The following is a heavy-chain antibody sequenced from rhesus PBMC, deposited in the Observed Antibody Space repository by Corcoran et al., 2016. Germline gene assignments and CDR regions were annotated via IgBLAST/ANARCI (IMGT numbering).Heavy chain of an antibody. Sequence: QVQLQESGPGLVKPSETLSLSCAVPGASISGYWWSWIRQAPGKGLEWIGEINSPSGSTYYNPSLNSRVTLSKDTSRNHFSLKMNSVTAADTALYYCVGRNRWWGQGVLVTVSS. CDR1: GASISGYW. CDR2: INSPSGST. V-gene: IGHV4-80*01. J-gene: IGHJ4*01. D-gene: IGHD6-37*01. CDR3: VGRNRW.